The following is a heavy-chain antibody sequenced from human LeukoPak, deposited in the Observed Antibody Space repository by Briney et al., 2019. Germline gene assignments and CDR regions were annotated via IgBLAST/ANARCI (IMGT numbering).Heavy chain of an antibody. CDR3: AKDVPYCGRDFYSYDFHC. CDR1: GFTFSSYA. J-gene: IGHJ4*02. CDR2: ISGSGGST. Sequence: GGSLRLSCAASGFTFSSYAMSWVRQAPGKGMEWVSAISGSGGSTYYADSVKGRFIISRDNSKNTLYLQMNSLRAEDTGVYYCAKDVPYCGRDFYSYDFHCWRQATLVTLSS. D-gene: IGHD2-21*02. V-gene: IGHV3-23*01.